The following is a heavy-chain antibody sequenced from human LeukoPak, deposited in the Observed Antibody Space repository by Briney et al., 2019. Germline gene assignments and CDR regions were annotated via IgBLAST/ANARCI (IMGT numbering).Heavy chain of an antibody. CDR3: ASWGPANAFDI. V-gene: IGHV4-34*01. CDR2: INHSGST. CDR1: GGSFSGYY. J-gene: IGHJ3*02. Sequence: SETLSLTCAVYGGSFSGYYWSWIRQPPGKGLEWIGEINHSGSTNYNPSPKSRVTISVDTSKNQFSLKLSSVTAADTAVYYCASWGPANAFDIWGQGTMVTVSS. D-gene: IGHD2-2*01.